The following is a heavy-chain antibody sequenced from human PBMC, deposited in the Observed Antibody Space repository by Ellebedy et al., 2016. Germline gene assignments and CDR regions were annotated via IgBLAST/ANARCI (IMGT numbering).Heavy chain of an antibody. Sequence: SETLSLXXSVSGGSINSGDYYWSWIRRPPGKGLEWLGYIYYSGTTYYNTSLKSRITISVDTSKNQFSLRLSSVTAADTAVYFCARETDFWSDSSYFDYWGQGILVTISS. CDR1: GGSINSGDYY. CDR2: IYYSGTT. J-gene: IGHJ4*02. V-gene: IGHV4-30-4*01. CDR3: ARETDFWSDSSYFDY. D-gene: IGHD3-3*01.